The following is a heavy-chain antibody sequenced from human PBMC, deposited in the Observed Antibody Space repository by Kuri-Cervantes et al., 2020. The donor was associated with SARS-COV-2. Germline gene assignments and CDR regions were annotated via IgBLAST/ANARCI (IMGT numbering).Heavy chain of an antibody. CDR3: ARAKGTLGFFDY. CDR2: IIPILGTA. CDR1: GGTFSSYA. J-gene: IGHJ4*02. Sequence: SVKVSCKASGGTFSSYAISWVRQAPGQGLEWMGRIIPILGTANYAQKFQGRVTITADKSTSTAYMELSSLRSEDTAVYYCARAKGTLGFFDYWGQGTLVRLL. D-gene: IGHD1-7*01. V-gene: IGHV1-69*04.